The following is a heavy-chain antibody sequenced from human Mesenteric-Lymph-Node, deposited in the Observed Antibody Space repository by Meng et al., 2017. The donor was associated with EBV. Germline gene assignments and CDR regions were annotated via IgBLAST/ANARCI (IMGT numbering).Heavy chain of an antibody. J-gene: IGHJ5*02. D-gene: IGHD6-13*01. Sequence: QRTVKESGPPLVKPTPALALTFTLSGSSLSTSGVGVGWIRQLPGKAPEWLALMFWDDDKRYSPSLRSRLAITKDTSKNQVVLKMTNMDPVDTATYYCAHRYSSSWTHPGDWFDPWGQGTLVTVSS. CDR1: GSSLSTSGVG. CDR3: AHRYSSSWTHPGDWFDP. V-gene: IGHV2-5*02. CDR2: MFWDDDK.